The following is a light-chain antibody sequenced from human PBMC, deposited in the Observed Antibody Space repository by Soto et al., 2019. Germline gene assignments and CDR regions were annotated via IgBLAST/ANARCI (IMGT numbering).Light chain of an antibody. J-gene: IGLJ2*01. Sequence: QSALTQPRSVSGSPGQSVTISCTGTSSDVGGYNYVSWYQQHPGKAPKLMIYDVSKRPSGVPDRFSGSKSGNTASLTISGLQAEDEADYDCCSYAGSYTFVVFGGGTKVTVL. V-gene: IGLV2-11*01. CDR2: DVS. CDR1: SSDVGGYNY. CDR3: CSYAGSYTFVV.